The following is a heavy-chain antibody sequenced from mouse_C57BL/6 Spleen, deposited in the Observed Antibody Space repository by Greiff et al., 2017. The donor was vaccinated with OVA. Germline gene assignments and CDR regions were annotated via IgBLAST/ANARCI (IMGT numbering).Heavy chain of an antibody. CDR3: ARHDYYGSSHYAMDY. CDR1: GYTFTEYT. V-gene: IGHV1-62-2*01. D-gene: IGHD1-1*01. Sequence: QVHVKQSGAELVKPGASVKLSCKASGYTFTEYTIHWVKQRSGQGLEWIGWFYPGSGSIKYNEKFKDKATLTADKSSSTVYMELSRLTSEDSAVYFCARHDYYGSSHYAMDYWGQGTSVTVSS. CDR2: FYPGSGSI. J-gene: IGHJ4*01.